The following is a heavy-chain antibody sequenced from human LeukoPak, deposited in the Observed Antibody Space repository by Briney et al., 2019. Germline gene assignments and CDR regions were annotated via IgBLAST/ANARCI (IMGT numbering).Heavy chain of an antibody. J-gene: IGHJ4*02. Sequence: SETLSLTCSVSGGSISGDYWNWIRQPPGKGLEWIGYIFYRGTTNYNPSLKSRVAISIDTTKSQFPLTLTSENTVDTAIYYCARGRSPRRWDLAHLDLWGQGTLVTVSS. V-gene: IGHV4-59*01. CDR1: GGSISGDY. CDR2: IFYRGTT. D-gene: IGHD1-26*01. CDR3: ARGRSPRRWDLAHLDL.